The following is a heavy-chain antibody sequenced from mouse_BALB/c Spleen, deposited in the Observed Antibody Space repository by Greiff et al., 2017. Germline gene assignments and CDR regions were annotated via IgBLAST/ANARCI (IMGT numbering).Heavy chain of an antibody. J-gene: IGHJ4*01. Sequence: QVQLQQSGPGLVQPSQSLSITCTASGFSFTSYGVHWVRQTPGKGLEWLGVIWSGGSTDYNAAFISRLSISKDNSKSQVFFKMNSLQANDTAIYYCARNTDNGNYAMDYWGQGTSVTVSS. CDR1: GFSFTSYG. D-gene: IGHD2-1*01. CDR2: IWSGGST. CDR3: ARNTDNGNYAMDY. V-gene: IGHV2-2*02.